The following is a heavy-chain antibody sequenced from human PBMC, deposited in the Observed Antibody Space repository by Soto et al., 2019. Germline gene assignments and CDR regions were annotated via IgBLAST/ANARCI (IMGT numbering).Heavy chain of an antibody. D-gene: IGHD6-6*01. CDR2: IYPGDSDT. CDR1: GYSFTSYW. V-gene: IGHV5-51*01. CDR3: AGTSSSSRFYYYGMDV. J-gene: IGHJ6*02. Sequence: PGESLKMSCKVSGYSFTSYWIGWVRQMPGKGLEWMGIIYPGDSDTRYGPPFQGQVTISADKSISTAYLQWSSLKASDTAMYYCAGTSSSSRFYYYGMDVWGQGTTVTVSS.